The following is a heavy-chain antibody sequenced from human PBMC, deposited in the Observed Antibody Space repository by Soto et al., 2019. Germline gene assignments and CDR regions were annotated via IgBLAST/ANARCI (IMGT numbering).Heavy chain of an antibody. CDR3: AKNPQIGTELQYYFDY. V-gene: IGHV3-23*01. J-gene: IGHJ4*02. Sequence: GGSLRLSCAASGFTFSSYAMSWVRQAPGKGLEWVSAISGSGGSTYYADSVKGRFTISRDNSKNTLYLQMNSLRAEDTDVYYCAKNPQIGTELQYYFDYWGQGTLVTVSS. CDR1: GFTFSSYA. D-gene: IGHD1-26*01. CDR2: ISGSGGST.